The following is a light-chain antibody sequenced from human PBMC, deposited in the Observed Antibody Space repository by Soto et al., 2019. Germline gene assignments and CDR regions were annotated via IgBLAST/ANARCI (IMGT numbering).Light chain of an antibody. CDR3: AAWDDSLSGQV. CDR2: SNN. CDR1: SSNIGSNT. Sequence: QSVLTQPPSASGTPEQRVTISCSGSSSNIGSNTVNWYQQLPGTAPKLLIYSNNQRPSGVPDRFSGSKSGTSASLAIRGLRSEDEADYYCAAWDDSLSGQVFGGGTKLTVL. V-gene: IGLV1-44*01. J-gene: IGLJ2*01.